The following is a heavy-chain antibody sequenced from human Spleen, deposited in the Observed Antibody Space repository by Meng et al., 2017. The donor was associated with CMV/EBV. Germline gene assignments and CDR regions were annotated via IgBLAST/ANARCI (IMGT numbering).Heavy chain of an antibody. CDR1: GFIFNTYN. J-gene: IGHJ6*02. CDR2: ISTTSAYI. CDR3: ARSWDGMDV. Sequence: GESLKISCAASGFIFNTYNMKWVRQAPGKGLEWVSSISTTSAYIYYADSLKGRFAISRDNAKNSLYLQMNSLKAEDTAVYYCARSWDGMDVWGQGTTVTVSS. V-gene: IGHV3-21*06. D-gene: IGHD3-16*01.